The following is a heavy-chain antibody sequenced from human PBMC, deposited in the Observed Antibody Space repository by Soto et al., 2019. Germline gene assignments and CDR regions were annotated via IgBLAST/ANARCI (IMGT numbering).Heavy chain of an antibody. CDR3: AKSYNCSRTRPTWNPYCLDX. D-gene: IGHD1-1*01. Sequence: PGGPLKSSGGAPDITFHTCGMGWVRQAPGKVLEWVAVTSYDGREKYYVDSVKGRFTISKDNSKNTLYLQITSLRPEDTAVYSCAKSYNCSRTRPTWNPYCLDXWGQGTHVTVSX. J-gene: IGHJ4*02. CDR1: DITFHTCG. CDR2: TSYDGREK. V-gene: IGHV3-30*18.